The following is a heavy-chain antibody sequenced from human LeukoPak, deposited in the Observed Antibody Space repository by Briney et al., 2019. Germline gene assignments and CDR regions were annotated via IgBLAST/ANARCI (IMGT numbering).Heavy chain of an antibody. J-gene: IGHJ5*02. CDR3: ARDGYCSGGSCYSAWFDP. D-gene: IGHD2-15*01. V-gene: IGHV4-4*07. CDR1: GGSISSYY. Sequence: PSETLSLTCTVSGGSISSYYWSWIRQPAGKGLEWIGRIYTSPSTNSASTNYNPSLKSRVTISVDKSKNQFSLKLSSVTAADTAVYYCARDGYCSGGSCYSAWFDPWGQGTLVIVSS. CDR2: IYTSPSTNSAST.